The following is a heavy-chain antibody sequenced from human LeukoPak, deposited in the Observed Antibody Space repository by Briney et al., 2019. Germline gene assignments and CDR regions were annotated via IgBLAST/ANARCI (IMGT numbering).Heavy chain of an antibody. V-gene: IGHV3-21*01. CDR2: ISSSSSYI. Sequence: SGGSLRLSCAASGFTFSSYTMKWVRQAPGKGLEWVSSISSSSSYIYYADSVKGRFTISRDNAKNSLYLQMNSLRAEDTAVYYCARADTADAFDIWGQGTMVTVSS. D-gene: IGHD5-18*01. CDR3: ARADTADAFDI. CDR1: GFTFSSYT. J-gene: IGHJ3*02.